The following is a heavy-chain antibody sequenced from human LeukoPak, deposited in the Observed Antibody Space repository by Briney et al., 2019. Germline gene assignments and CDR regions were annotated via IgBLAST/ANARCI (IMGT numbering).Heavy chain of an antibody. CDR2: ISYDGSNK. J-gene: IGHJ6*02. D-gene: IGHD2-2*01. Sequence: GGSLRLSCAASGFTFSSYGMHWVRQAPGKRLEWVAVISYDGSNKYYADSVKGRFTISRDNSKNTLYLQMNSLRAEDTAVYYCARATVPNYYYYYGMDVWGQGTTVTVSS. CDR1: GFTFSSYG. CDR3: ARATVPNYYYYYGMDV. V-gene: IGHV3-30*03.